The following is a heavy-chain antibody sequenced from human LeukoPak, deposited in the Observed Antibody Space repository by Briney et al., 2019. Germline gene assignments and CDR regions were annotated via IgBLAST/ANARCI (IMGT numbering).Heavy chain of an antibody. J-gene: IGHJ4*02. CDR2: IKQDGSEK. Sequence: SGGSLRLSCAASGFTFSSYWMSWVRQAPGKGLEWVANIKQDGSEKYYVDSVKGRFTISRDNAKNSLYLQMNSLRAEDTAVYFCRAVAGDFDYWGQGTLVTVSS. CDR3: RAVAGDFDY. D-gene: IGHD6-19*01. V-gene: IGHV3-7*01. CDR1: GFTFSSYW.